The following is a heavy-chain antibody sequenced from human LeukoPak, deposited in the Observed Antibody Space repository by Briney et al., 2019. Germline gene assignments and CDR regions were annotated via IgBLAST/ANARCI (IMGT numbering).Heavy chain of an antibody. CDR3: ARDGIPYDSSGYYPGGDAFDI. CDR2: ISSSGSTI. CDR1: GFTFSDYY. V-gene: IGHV3-11*01. D-gene: IGHD3-22*01. Sequence: GGSLRLSCAASGFTFSDYYMSWIRQAPGKGLEWVSYISSSGSTIYYADSVKGRFTISRDNAKNSLYLQMNSLRAEDTAVYYCARDGIPYDSSGYYPGGDAFDIWGQGTMVTVSS. J-gene: IGHJ3*02.